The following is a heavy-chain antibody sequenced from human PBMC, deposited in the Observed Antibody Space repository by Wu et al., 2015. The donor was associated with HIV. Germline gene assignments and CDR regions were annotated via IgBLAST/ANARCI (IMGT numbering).Heavy chain of an antibody. CDR2: IYHSGST. V-gene: IGHV4-38-2*01. D-gene: IGHD1-7*01. CDR3: ASGPRRVGTFFDI. Sequence: QVQLQESGPGLVKPSETLSLTCAVSGYSISSGYYWGWIRQPPGKGLEWIGSIYHSGSTYYNPSLKSRVTISVDTSKNQFSLKLSSVTAADTAVYYCASGPRRVGTFFDIWGQGTMVTVSS. J-gene: IGHJ3*02. CDR1: GYSISSGYY.